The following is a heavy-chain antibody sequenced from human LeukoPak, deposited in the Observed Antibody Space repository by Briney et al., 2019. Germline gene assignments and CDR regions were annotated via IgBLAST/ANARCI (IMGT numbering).Heavy chain of an antibody. CDR2: IYYSGST. CDR3: ARHEGTGKLLWDYYYGMDV. Sequence: PSETLSLTCTVSGGSISSSSYYWGWIRQPPGKGLEWIGSIYYSGSTYYNPSLKSRVTISVDTSKNQFSLKLSSVTAADTAVYYCARHEGTGKLLWDYYYGMDVWGQGTTVTVSS. V-gene: IGHV4-39*01. CDR1: GGSISSSSYY. J-gene: IGHJ6*02. D-gene: IGHD3-10*01.